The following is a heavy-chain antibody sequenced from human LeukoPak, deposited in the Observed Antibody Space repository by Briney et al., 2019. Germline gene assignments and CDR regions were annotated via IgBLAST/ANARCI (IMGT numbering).Heavy chain of an antibody. D-gene: IGHD6-13*01. CDR3: ARGELGQQLVGSIFDY. J-gene: IGHJ4*02. CDR2: INAGNGNT. Sequence: GASVKVSCKASGYTFTSYAMHWVRQAPGQRLEWMGWINAGNGNTKYSQKFQGRVTITRDTSASTAYMELSSLRSEDTAVYYCARGELGQQLVGSIFDYWGQGTLVTVSS. V-gene: IGHV1-3*01. CDR1: GYTFTSYA.